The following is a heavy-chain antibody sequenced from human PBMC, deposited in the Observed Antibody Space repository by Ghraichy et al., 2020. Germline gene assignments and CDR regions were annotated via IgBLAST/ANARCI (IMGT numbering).Heavy chain of an antibody. V-gene: IGHV4-34*01. J-gene: IGHJ4*02. Sequence: SETLSLTCAVYGGSFSGYYWSWIRQPPGKGLEWIGEINHSGSTNYNPSLKSRVTISVDTSKNQFSLKLSSVTAADTAVYYCARVRRGGYSYGYPMRTLDYWGQGTLVTVSS. CDR1: GGSFSGYY. D-gene: IGHD5-18*01. CDR2: INHSGST. CDR3: ARVRRGGYSYGYPMRTLDY.